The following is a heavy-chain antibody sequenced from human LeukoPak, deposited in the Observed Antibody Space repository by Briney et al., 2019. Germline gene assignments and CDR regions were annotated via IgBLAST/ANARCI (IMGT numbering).Heavy chain of an antibody. CDR3: ARDPVTRLRYFDWPLV. CDR1: GFTFSSYA. D-gene: IGHD3-9*01. J-gene: IGHJ4*02. Sequence: PGGSLRLSCAASGFTFSSYAMHWVRQAPGKGLEWVAVISYDGSNKYYADSVKGRFTISRDNSKNTLYLQMNSLRAEDTAVYYCARDPVTRLRYFDWPLVWGQGTLVTVSS. CDR2: ISYDGSNK. V-gene: IGHV3-30-3*01.